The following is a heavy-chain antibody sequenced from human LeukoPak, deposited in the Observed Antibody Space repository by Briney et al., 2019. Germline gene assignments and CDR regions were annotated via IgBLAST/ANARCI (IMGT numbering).Heavy chain of an antibody. CDR2: IYYSGST. CDR1: GGSLSSGGYY. V-gene: IGHV4-31*03. J-gene: IGHJ4*02. CDR3: ARDYYDSSGYHLLGY. D-gene: IGHD3-22*01. Sequence: PSQTLSLTCTVSGGSLSSGGYYRSWIRQHPGKGLEWIGYIYYSGSTYYNPSLKSRVTISVDTSKNQFSLKLSSVTAADTAVYYCARDYYDSSGYHLLGYWGQGTLVTVSS.